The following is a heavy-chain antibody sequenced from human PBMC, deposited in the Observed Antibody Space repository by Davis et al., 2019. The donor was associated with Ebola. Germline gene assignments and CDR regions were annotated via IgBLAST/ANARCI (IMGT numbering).Heavy chain of an antibody. D-gene: IGHD4-17*01. V-gene: IGHV4-61*05. CDR1: GGSISSSSYY. J-gene: IGHJ6*04. CDR3: ARGLSTVTTFSYYYYGMDV. Sequence: MPSETLSLTCTVSGGSISSSSYYWSWIRQPPGKGLEWIGYTYYSGSTNYNPSLKSRVTISVDTSKNQFSLKLSSVTAADTAVYYCARGLSTVTTFSYYYYGMDVWGKGTTVTVSS. CDR2: TYYSGST.